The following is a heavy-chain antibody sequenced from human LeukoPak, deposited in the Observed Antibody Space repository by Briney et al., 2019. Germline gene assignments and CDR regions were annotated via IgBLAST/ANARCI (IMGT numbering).Heavy chain of an antibody. CDR3: ARSAKYYYYYYMDV. Sequence: EASVKVSCKASGYTFTSYDINWVRQATGQGLEWMGWMNPNSGNTGYAQKFQGRVTMTRNTSISTAYMELSSLRSEDTAVYYCARSAKYYYYYYMDVWGKGTTVTASS. CDR2: MNPNSGNT. V-gene: IGHV1-8*01. CDR1: GYTFTSYD. J-gene: IGHJ6*03.